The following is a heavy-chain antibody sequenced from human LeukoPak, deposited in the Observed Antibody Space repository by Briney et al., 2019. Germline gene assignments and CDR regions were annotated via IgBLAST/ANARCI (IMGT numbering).Heavy chain of an antibody. J-gene: IGHJ4*02. Sequence: ETLSLTCAVSGYSISSGYYWGWIRQPPGKGLDWIGSISHSGSTYYNPSLRSRVTISIDTSKNQFSLRLNSVTATDTAVYYCARVGGYSYGNYYFNYWGQGTLVTVSS. CDR2: ISHSGST. CDR3: ARVGGYSYGNYYFNY. V-gene: IGHV4-38-2*01. D-gene: IGHD5-18*01. CDR1: GYSISSGYY.